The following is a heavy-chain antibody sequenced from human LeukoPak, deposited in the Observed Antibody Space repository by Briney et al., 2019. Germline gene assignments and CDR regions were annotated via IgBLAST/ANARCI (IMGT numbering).Heavy chain of an antibody. J-gene: IGHJ4*02. CDR1: GFTFGDYA. CDR2: ISWNSDSI. D-gene: IGHD3-10*01. CDR3: ARAKLLWFGELLPLDY. Sequence: GGSLRLSCAASGFTFGDYAMHWVRQAPGKGLEWVSGISWNSDSIGYADSVKGRFTISRDNAKNSLYLQMNSLRAEDTAVYYCARAKLLWFGELLPLDYWGQGTLVTVSS. V-gene: IGHV3-9*01.